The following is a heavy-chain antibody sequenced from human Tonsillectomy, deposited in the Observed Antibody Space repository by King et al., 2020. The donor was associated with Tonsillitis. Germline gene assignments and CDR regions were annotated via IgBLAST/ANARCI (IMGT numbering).Heavy chain of an antibody. J-gene: IGHJ3*02. CDR1: GFALSGYG. D-gene: IGHD1-14*01. CDR2: LRYDGSNR. CDR3: ARQALGCGTYFDAFDI. Sequence: VQLVESGGGVVQPGGSLRLSCTASGFALSGYGMHWVRQAPGKGLEWVAFLRYDGSNRYFGDSVKGRFTISRDSSKNTLSLQMNSLRAEDTAVYYCARQALGCGTYFDAFDIWGQGTMVTVSS. V-gene: IGHV3-30*02.